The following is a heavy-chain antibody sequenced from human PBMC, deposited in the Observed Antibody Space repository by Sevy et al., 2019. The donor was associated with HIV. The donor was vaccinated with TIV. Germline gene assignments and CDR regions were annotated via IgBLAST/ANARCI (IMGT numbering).Heavy chain of an antibody. V-gene: IGHV3-20*04. Sequence: GGSLRLSCAASGFTFDDYGMSWVRQAPGKGLEWVSSINWNGGSTGYADSVKGRFTISRDNAKNSLYLQMNSLRAEDTALYYCARGYPPGDAFDIWGQGTMVTVSS. CDR2: INWNGGST. CDR1: GFTFDDYG. CDR3: ARGYPPGDAFDI. D-gene: IGHD1-1*01. J-gene: IGHJ3*02.